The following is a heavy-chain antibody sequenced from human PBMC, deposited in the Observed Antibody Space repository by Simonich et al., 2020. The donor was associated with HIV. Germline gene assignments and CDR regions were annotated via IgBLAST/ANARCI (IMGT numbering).Heavy chain of an antibody. J-gene: IGHJ4*02. CDR1: GGSFSGYY. CDR2: INHSGIT. Sequence: QVQLQQWGAGLLKPSETLSLTFAVYGGSFSGYYWSWIRQPPGKGLEWIGEINHSGITNYKSYLNSRATISVDKSKNQFSLKLSSVTAADTAIYYCARRDRELILYFDYWGQGNLVTVSS. CDR3: ARRDRELILYFDY. V-gene: IGHV4-34*01. D-gene: IGHD3-3*01.